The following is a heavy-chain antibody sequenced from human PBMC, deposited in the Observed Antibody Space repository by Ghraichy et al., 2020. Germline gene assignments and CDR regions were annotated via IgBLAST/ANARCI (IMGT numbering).Heavy chain of an antibody. V-gene: IGHV3-7*03. CDR2: INQDESEK. CDR1: GFTFSSYW. CDR3: ARDYPESSGYFPHYHYYYYMDV. J-gene: IGHJ6*03. D-gene: IGHD3-22*01. Sequence: GGFLRLSCAASGFTFSSYWMSWVRQAPGKGLEWVANINQDESEKNYVDSVKGRFTISRDNAKNSLCLQVNSLRAEDTAVYYCARDYPESSGYFPHYHYYYYMDVWGKGTPVTVSS.